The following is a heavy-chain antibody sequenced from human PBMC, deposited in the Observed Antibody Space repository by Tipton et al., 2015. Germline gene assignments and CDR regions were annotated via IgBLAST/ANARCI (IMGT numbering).Heavy chain of an antibody. CDR2: IYYSGSA. J-gene: IGHJ6*02. CDR3: ARDLEHGMDV. CDR1: GGSVSRGNYY. V-gene: IGHV4-61*01. Sequence: TLSLTCTVSGGSVSRGNYYWSWIRQPPGKGLEWIGYIYYSGSANYNPSLKSRVTISIDTSKNQFSLKMSSVTAADTAVYFCARDLEHGMDVWGQGTTVTVS.